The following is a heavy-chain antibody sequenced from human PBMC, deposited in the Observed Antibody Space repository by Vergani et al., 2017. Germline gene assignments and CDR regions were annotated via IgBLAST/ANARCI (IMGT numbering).Heavy chain of an antibody. CDR2: VFYGWRT. V-gene: IGHV4-39*01. D-gene: IGHD2-21*01. CDR3: ARHISVVRPSSMTAFDY. CDR1: GDSISTSSYA. Sequence: QMQLQESGPGLVKPSETLSLRFTVSGDSISTSSYAWGWIRQPPGKTLEWIVTVFYGWRTSYNPSLKSPVTLSLDTSKKQISLHLTSVTAADTAVYYCARHISVVRPSSMTAFDYWGQGTLVTVSS. J-gene: IGHJ4*02.